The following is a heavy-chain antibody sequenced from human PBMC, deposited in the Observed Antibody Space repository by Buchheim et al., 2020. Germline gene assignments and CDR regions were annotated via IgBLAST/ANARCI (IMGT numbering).Heavy chain of an antibody. V-gene: IGHV1-46*01. D-gene: IGHD5-24*01. CDR3: ARDAWVGGWLQFFRSSWFDP. CDR1: GYTFTSYY. Sequence: QVQLVQSGAEVKKPGASVKVSCKASGYTFTSYYMHWVRQAPGQGLEWMGIINPSGGSTSYAQKFQGRVTMTRDTSTSTVYMELSSLRSEDTAVYYCARDAWVGGWLQFFRSSWFDPWGQGTL. CDR2: INPSGGST. J-gene: IGHJ5*02.